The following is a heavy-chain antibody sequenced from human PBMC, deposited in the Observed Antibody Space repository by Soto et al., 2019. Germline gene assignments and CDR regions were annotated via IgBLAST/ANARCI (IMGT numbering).Heavy chain of an antibody. J-gene: IGHJ3*02. V-gene: IGHV4-61*08. Sequence: ASETLSLTCTVSGDSVSSGGAYWSWIRPHPGKGLEWIGYIYYSGSTNYNPSLKSRVTISLDTSKNQFSLKLSSVTAADTAVYYCARAFTIFGGTAFDIWGQGTMVTVSS. CDR3: ARAFTIFGGTAFDI. CDR1: GDSVSSGGAY. D-gene: IGHD3-3*01. CDR2: IYYSGST.